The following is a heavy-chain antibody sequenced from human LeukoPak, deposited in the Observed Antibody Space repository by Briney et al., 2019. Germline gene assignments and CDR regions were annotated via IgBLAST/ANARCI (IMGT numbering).Heavy chain of an antibody. V-gene: IGHV3-48*03. CDR1: GFTFSSYE. J-gene: IGHJ4*02. Sequence: GGSLRLSCAASGFTFSSYEMNWVRQAPGKGLEWVSYISSSGSTIYYADSVKGRFTISRDNAKNSLYLQMNSLRAEDTAVYYCARDPTYDSSGYGAQYYFDYWGPGTLVTVSS. CDR3: ARDPTYDSSGYGAQYYFDY. D-gene: IGHD3-22*01. CDR2: ISSSGSTI.